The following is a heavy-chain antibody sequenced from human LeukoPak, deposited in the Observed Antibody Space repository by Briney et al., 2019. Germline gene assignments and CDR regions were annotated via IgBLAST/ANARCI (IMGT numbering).Heavy chain of an antibody. CDR3: ARPYGDYARGGLDI. CDR2: IWYDGGYK. V-gene: IGHV3-33*01. D-gene: IGHD4-17*01. Sequence: GGSLRLSCAASGLSFKNYGMHCVRQAPGKGLEWVAVIWYDGGYKYYADSVKGRFTISRDNSKDTLYLEMNTLRAEDTAVYYCARPYGDYARGGLDIWGQGTMVTVSS. CDR1: GLSFKNYG. J-gene: IGHJ3*02.